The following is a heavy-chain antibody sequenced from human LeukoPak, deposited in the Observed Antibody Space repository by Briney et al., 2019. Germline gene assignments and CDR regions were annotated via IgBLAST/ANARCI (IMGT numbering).Heavy chain of an antibody. CDR1: GGSISSYY. D-gene: IGHD2-15*01. CDR3: ARGGGQSYYYYYMDV. J-gene: IGHJ6*03. Sequence: SETLSLTCTVSGGSISSYYWSWIRQPPGKGLEWIGYIYYGGSTNYNPSLKSRVTISVDTSKNQFSLKLSSVTAADTAVYYCARGGGQSYYYYYMDVWGKGTTVTVSS. CDR2: IYYGGST. V-gene: IGHV4-59*01.